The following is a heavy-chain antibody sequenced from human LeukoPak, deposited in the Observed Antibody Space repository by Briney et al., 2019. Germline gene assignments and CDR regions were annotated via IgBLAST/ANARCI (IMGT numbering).Heavy chain of an antibody. V-gene: IGHV4-39*01. J-gene: IGHJ6*02. Sequence: SETLSLTCTVSGGSISSSSYYCGWIRQPPGKGLEWIGSIYYSGSTYYNPSLKSRVTISVDTSKNQFSLKLSSVTAADTAVYHCARPSSSSPYGMDVWGQGTTVTVSS. CDR2: IYYSGST. CDR1: GGSISSSSYY. CDR3: ARPSSSSPYGMDV. D-gene: IGHD2-2*01.